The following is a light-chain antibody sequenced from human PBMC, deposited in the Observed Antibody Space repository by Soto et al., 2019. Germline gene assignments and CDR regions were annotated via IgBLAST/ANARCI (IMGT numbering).Light chain of an antibody. CDR3: HHYGSS. CDR2: GAS. Sequence: EIVLTQSPGTLSLSPGERASLSCRASQSVNSKYLAWYQQKPGQAPRLVIYGASNRATGLPDRFSGSGSGTDFTLIISRLEPEDFAFYYCHHYGSSFGGGTRVEFK. J-gene: IGKJ4*01. V-gene: IGKV3-20*01. CDR1: QSVNSKY.